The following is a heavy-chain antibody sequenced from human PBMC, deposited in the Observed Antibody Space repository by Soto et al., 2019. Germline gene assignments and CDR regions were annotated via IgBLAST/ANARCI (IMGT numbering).Heavy chain of an antibody. CDR1: GGSFSGYY. Sequence: SETLSLTFAVYGGSFSGYYWSWIRQPPGKGLEWIGEINHSGSTNYNPSLKNRLTISVDTSKNQFSLKLSSVTAADTAVYYCARDRLRFSHNWFNPWGQGTLVTVSS. D-gene: IGHD3-3*01. J-gene: IGHJ5*02. CDR3: ARDRLRFSHNWFNP. CDR2: INHSGST. V-gene: IGHV4-34*01.